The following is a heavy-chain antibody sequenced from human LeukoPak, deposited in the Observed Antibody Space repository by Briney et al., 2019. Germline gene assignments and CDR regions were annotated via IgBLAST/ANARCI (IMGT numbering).Heavy chain of an antibody. CDR1: GDSIRGYY. D-gene: IGHD2/OR15-2a*01. CDR2: IYTTGST. Sequence: RASETLSLTCTVSGDSIRGYYWSWIRQPAGKGLEWIGHIYTTGSTTYNPSLKSRVTMSVDTSKDQFSLKLNSVTAADTAVYYCARGYYSGWYFDLWGRGILVTVSS. J-gene: IGHJ2*01. V-gene: IGHV4-4*07. CDR3: ARGYYSGWYFDL.